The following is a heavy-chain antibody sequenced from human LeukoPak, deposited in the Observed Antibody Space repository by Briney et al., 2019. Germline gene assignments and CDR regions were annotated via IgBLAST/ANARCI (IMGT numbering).Heavy chain of an antibody. Sequence: SETLSLTCTVSGGSISSGGYYWSWIRQHPGKGLEWIGYIYYSGSTYYNPSLKSRVTISVDTSKNQFPLKLSSVTAADTAVYYCAKYQLQSWFDPWGQGTLVTVSS. J-gene: IGHJ5*02. D-gene: IGHD2-2*01. CDR2: IYYSGST. CDR1: GGSISSGGYY. CDR3: AKYQLQSWFDP. V-gene: IGHV4-31*03.